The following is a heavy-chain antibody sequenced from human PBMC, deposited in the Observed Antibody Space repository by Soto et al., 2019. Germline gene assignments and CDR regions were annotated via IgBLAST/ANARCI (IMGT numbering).Heavy chain of an antibody. CDR2: ISGSGGST. CDR1: GFTFSSYA. D-gene: IGHD4-17*01. V-gene: IGHV3-23*01. J-gene: IGHJ4*02. CDR3: AKSVKGLVTTGPFDY. Sequence: EVQLLESGGGLVQPGGSLRLSCAASGFTFSSYAMSWVRQAPGKGLEWDSAISGSGGSTYYADSVKGRFTISRDNSKNTLYLQMNSLRAEDTAVYYCAKSVKGLVTTGPFDYWGQGTLVTVSS.